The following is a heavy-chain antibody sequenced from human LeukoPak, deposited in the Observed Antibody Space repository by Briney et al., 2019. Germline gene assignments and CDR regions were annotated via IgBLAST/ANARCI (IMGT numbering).Heavy chain of an antibody. V-gene: IGHV1-2*02. D-gene: IGHD6-13*01. CDR2: INPNRGGT. Sequence: GASVKVSCKASGYTFTGYYMHWVRQAPGQGLEWMGWINPNRGGTNYAQKFQGRVTMTRDMSISTAYMELSRLRSDDTAVYYCATPGPYSSSWYLFDYWGQGTLVTVSS. CDR3: ATPGPYSSSWYLFDY. J-gene: IGHJ4*02. CDR1: GYTFTGYY.